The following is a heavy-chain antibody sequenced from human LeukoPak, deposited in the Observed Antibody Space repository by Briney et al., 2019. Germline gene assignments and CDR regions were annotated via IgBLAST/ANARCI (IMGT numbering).Heavy chain of an antibody. CDR1: GFTFNTYA. J-gene: IGHJ5*02. CDR3: AREYSAGWFDP. Sequence: GGSLRLSCAASGFTFNTYAMHWVRQAPGKGLEWVAVIWYDGSNKFYADSVKGRFTISRDNSKNTLYLQMNSLRAEDTAVYYCAREYSAGWFDPWGQGTLVTVSS. CDR2: IWYDGSNK. V-gene: IGHV3-33*01. D-gene: IGHD6-13*01.